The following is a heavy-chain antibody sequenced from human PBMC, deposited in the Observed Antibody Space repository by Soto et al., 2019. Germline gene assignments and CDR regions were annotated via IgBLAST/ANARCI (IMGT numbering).Heavy chain of an antibody. CDR2: INPNSGAT. J-gene: IGHJ5*02. Sequence: QVQLVQSGAEVKKPGASVKVSCKASGYTFTGYFMHWMRQAPGQGLEWMGWINPNSGATKYAQKFQGRVTLSRDTSIRTAYMELTGLRSDDTAVYYCARGGGTILAPLPWGQGTQVTVSS. V-gene: IGHV1-2*02. CDR3: ARGGGTILAPLP. CDR1: GYTFTGYF. D-gene: IGHD3-3*01.